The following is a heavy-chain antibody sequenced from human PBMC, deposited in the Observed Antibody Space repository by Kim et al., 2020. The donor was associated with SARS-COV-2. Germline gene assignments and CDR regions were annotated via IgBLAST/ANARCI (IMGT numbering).Heavy chain of an antibody. V-gene: IGHV1-18*04. CDR3: AWIGYCSTTSCVGDAFDM. CDR1: GDPFTIYG. CDR2: SSANNYNT. J-gene: IGHJ3*02. Sequence: ASVKVSCKASGDPFTIYGISWVRQAPGQGLEWVGWSSANNYNTKYAQKVQGRVTVTTDTSTTTASMELRSLRPDDTAVYFCAWIGYCSTTSCVGDAFDMWGQGTMVTVSS. D-gene: IGHD2-2*01.